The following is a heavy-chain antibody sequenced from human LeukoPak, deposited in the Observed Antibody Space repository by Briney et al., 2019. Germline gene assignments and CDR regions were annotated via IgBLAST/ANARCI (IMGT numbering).Heavy chain of an antibody. J-gene: IGHJ4*02. CDR2: IYYSGST. CDR3: ARYLHAEFNYDY. CDR1: GGSISSGGYY. D-gene: IGHD5-24*01. V-gene: IGHV4-31*03. Sequence: PSETLSLTCTVSGGSISSGGYYWSWIRQHPGKGLEWIGYIYYSGSTYYNPSLKSRVTISVDTSKNQFSLKLSSVTAADTAVYYCARYLHAEFNYDYWGQGTLVTGSS.